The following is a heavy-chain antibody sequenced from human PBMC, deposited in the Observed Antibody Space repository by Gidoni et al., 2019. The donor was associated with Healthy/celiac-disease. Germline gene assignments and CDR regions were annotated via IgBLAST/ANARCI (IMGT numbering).Heavy chain of an antibody. CDR2: IYWNDDK. J-gene: IGHJ5*02. D-gene: IGHD5-12*01. CDR1: GFSLSTSGVG. Sequence: QITLKESGPTLVKPTQTLTLTCTFSGFSLSTSGVGVGWIRQPPGKALEWLALIYWNDDKRYSPSLKSRLTITKDTSKNQVVLTLTNMDPVDTATYYCAHSGYSGYDLVAPRYNWFDPWGQGTLVTVSS. V-gene: IGHV2-5*01. CDR3: AHSGYSGYDLVAPRYNWFDP.